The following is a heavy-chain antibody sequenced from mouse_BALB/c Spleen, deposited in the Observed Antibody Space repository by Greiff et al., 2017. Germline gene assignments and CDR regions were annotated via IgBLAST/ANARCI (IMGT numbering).Heavy chain of an antibody. V-gene: IGHV1-67*01. Sequence: VKLLESGPELVRPGVSVKISCKGSGYTFTDYAMHWVKQSHAKSLEWIGVISTYYGNTNYNQKFKGKATMTVDKSSSTAYMELARLTSEDSAIYYCARGEIYYYGMDYWGQGTSVTVSS. CDR2: ISTYYGNT. CDR3: ARGEIYYYGMDY. J-gene: IGHJ4*01. CDR1: GYTFTDYA.